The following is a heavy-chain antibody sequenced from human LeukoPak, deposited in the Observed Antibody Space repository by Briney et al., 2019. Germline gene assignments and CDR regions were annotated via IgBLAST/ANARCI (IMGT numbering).Heavy chain of an antibody. D-gene: IGHD2-15*01. J-gene: IGHJ4*02. CDR3: ARAGGYCGRISCPYYFDY. CDR1: GYTFTSYD. Sequence: ASVKVSCKASGYTFTSYDINWVGQATGQRLEWMGWMNPNSGNTGYAQKFQGRVTMTRNTSISTAYMELSSLRSEDTAVYYCARAGGYCGRISCPYYFDYWGQGSLVAVSS. CDR2: MNPNSGNT. V-gene: IGHV1-8*02.